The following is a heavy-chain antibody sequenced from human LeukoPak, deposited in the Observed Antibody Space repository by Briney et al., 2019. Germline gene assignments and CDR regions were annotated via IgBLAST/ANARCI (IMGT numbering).Heavy chain of an antibody. CDR3: AKDGGIAVAGSYFDY. J-gene: IGHJ4*02. V-gene: IGHV3-53*05. CDR2: IYSGGST. CDR1: GFTVSSNY. Sequence: PGGSLRLSCAASGFTVSSNYMSWVRQAPGKGLEWVSVIYSGGSTYYADSVKGRFTISRDNSKNTLYLQMNSLRAEDTAVYYYAKDGGIAVAGSYFDYWGQGTLVTVSS. D-gene: IGHD6-19*01.